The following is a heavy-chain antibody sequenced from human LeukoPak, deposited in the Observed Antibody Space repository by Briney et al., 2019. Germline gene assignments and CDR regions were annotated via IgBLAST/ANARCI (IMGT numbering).Heavy chain of an antibody. D-gene: IGHD3-22*01. Sequence: SETLSLTCAVYGGSFSGYYWSWIRQPPGKGLEYIGYIYYSGSTNYKPSLKSRVTISVETSKNQFSLKLRSVTAADTAVYYCARVTGYMIEDYFDYWGQGTLVTVSS. J-gene: IGHJ4*02. V-gene: IGHV4-59*01. CDR2: IYYSGST. CDR3: ARVTGYMIEDYFDY. CDR1: GGSFSGYY.